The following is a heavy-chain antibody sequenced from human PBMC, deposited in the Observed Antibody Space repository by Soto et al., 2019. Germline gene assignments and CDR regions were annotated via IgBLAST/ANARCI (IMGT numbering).Heavy chain of an antibody. D-gene: IGHD6-6*01. J-gene: IGHJ5*01. V-gene: IGHV1-8*01. CDR3: MGISSIAALFRWFDR. Sequence: QVQLVQSGAEVKKPGASVKVSCKASGYTFTSYDINWVRQATGQGLEWMGWMNPNSGNTGYAQKFQGRVTMTRNTYISIAYMELSSLRFEATAVYCCMGISSIAALFRWFDRWGQGTLVTVSS. CDR2: MNPNSGNT. CDR1: GYTFTSYD.